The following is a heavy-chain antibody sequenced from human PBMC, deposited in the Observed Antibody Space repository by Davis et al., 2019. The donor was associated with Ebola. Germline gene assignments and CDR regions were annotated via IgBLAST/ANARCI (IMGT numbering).Heavy chain of an antibody. CDR1: GYTFTGYY. J-gene: IGHJ4*02. D-gene: IGHD3-3*01. CDR3: AVGIPIFGVVSPPFDY. CDR2: ISAYNGNT. Sequence: ASVKVSCKASGYTFTGYYMHGVRQAPGQGLEWMGWISAYNGNTNYAQKLQGRVTMTTDTSTSTAYMELSSLRSEDTAVYYCAVGIPIFGVVSPPFDYWGQGTLVTVSS. V-gene: IGHV1-18*04.